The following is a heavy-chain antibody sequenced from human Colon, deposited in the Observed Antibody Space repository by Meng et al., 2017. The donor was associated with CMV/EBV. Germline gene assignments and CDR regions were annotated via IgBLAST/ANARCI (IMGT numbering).Heavy chain of an antibody. CDR3: AREQTYYDFWSGIDY. D-gene: IGHD3-3*01. CDR2: ISSSGSTI. Sequence: GGSLRLSCAASGFTFSDYYMSWIRQAPGKGLEWVSYISSSGSTIYYADSVKGRFTISRDNAKNSLYLQMNSLRAEDTAVYYCAREQTYYDFWSGIDYWGQGTLVTVSS. V-gene: IGHV3-11*04. CDR1: GFTFSDYY. J-gene: IGHJ4*02.